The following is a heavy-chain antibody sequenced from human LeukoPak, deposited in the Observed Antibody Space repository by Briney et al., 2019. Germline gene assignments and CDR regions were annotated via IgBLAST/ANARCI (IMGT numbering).Heavy chain of an antibody. D-gene: IGHD6-19*01. Sequence: PGTSLRLSCAASGFTFSSYAMHWVRQAPGKGLEWVAVISYDGSNKYYADSVKGRFTISRDNSKNTLYLQMNSLRAEDTAVYYCARDEVAGFWGQGTLVTVSS. CDR1: GFTFSSYA. J-gene: IGHJ4*02. CDR3: ARDEVAGF. CDR2: ISYDGSNK. V-gene: IGHV3-30*04.